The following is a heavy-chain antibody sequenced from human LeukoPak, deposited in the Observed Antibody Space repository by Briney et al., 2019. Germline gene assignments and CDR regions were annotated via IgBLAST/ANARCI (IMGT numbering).Heavy chain of an antibody. D-gene: IGHD1-26*01. Sequence: AGGSLRLSCAASGFTFSSYEMNWVRQAPGQGLEWVSYISSSGSTIYYADSVKGRFTISRDNAKNSLYLQMNSLRAEDTAVYYCAKDNGRGATNWGQGTLVTVSS. J-gene: IGHJ4*02. V-gene: IGHV3-48*03. CDR2: ISSSGSTI. CDR1: GFTFSSYE. CDR3: AKDNGRGATN.